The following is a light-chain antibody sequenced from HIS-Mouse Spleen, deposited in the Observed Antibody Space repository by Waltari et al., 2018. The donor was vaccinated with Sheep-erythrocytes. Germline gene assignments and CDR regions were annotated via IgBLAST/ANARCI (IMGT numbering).Light chain of an antibody. Sequence: SYVLTQPPSVSVAPGQTARITCGGNNIGSKSVHWYQQKPGQAPVLVVYDDSDRPSGIPERFSGSNSGNTATLTISGLQAEDEADYYCSSYTSSSTWVFGGGTKLTVL. J-gene: IGLJ3*02. CDR1: NIGSKS. CDR3: SSYTSSSTWV. CDR2: DDS. V-gene: IGLV3-21*02.